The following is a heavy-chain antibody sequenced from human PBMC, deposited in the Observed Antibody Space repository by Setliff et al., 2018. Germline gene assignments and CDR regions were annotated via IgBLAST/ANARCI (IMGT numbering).Heavy chain of an antibody. CDR1: GGSLSADYY. V-gene: IGHV4-61*09. CDR2: VHPDGST. Sequence: SETLSLTCTVSGGSLSADYYWSWIRQPAGKGLEWIGHVHPDGSTNYNPSLYSRLIISVDTSKNQFSLKLTSVTAADTAVYYCVRALLWSGEGRFDPWGQGTQVTVSS. J-gene: IGHJ5*02. CDR3: VRALLWSGEGRFDP. D-gene: IGHD2-8*02.